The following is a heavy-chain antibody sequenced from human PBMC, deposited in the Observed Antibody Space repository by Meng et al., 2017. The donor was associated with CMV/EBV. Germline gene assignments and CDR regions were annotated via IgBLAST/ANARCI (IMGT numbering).Heavy chain of an antibody. D-gene: IGHD2-2*01. CDR2: ISSSSSYI. Sequence: SCAASGFTFSSYSMNWVRQAPGKGLEWVSSISSSSSYIYYADSVKGRFTISRDNAKNSLYLQMNSLRAEDTAVYYCANLVVPAANPSYYYYGMDVWGQGTTVTVSS. V-gene: IGHV3-21*01. CDR3: ANLVVPAANPSYYYYGMDV. CDR1: GFTFSSYS. J-gene: IGHJ6*02.